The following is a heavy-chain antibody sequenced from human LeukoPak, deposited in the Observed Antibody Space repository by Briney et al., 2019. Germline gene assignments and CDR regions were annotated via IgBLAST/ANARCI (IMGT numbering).Heavy chain of an antibody. D-gene: IGHD3-10*01. J-gene: IGHJ4*02. V-gene: IGHV1-18*01. CDR2: ISAYNGNT. CDR3: ARDYSNYGSGSYFPFLD. Sequence: ASVKVSCKASGYTFTSYGISWVRQAPGQGLEWMGWISAYNGNTNYAQKLQGRVTMTTDTSTSTAYMELRSLRSDDTAVYYCARDYSNYGSGSYFPFLDWGQGTLVTVSS. CDR1: GYTFTSYG.